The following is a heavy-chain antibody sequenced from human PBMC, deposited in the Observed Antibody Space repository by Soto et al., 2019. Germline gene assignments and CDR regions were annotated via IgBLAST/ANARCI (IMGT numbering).Heavy chain of an antibody. J-gene: IGHJ4*02. V-gene: IGHV3-49*03. Sequence: GGSLRLSCTASGFTFGDYAMSWFRQAPGKGLEWVGFIRSKAYGGTTEYAASVKGRFTISRDDSKSIAYLQMNSLKTEDTAVYYCTKYCYDSSGFPTPDYWGQGTLVTVSS. CDR3: TKYCYDSSGFPTPDY. D-gene: IGHD3-22*01. CDR2: IRSKAYGGTT. CDR1: GFTFGDYA.